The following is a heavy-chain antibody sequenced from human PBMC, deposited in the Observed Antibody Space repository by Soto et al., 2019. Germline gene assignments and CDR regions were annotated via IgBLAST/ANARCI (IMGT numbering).Heavy chain of an antibody. CDR2: ISYDGSTK. J-gene: IGHJ4*02. V-gene: IGHV3-30-3*01. Sequence: QVQLVEAGGGEVQPLRSLRLSCAASGFTFSSYAMHWIRQAPGKGMAWVAVISYDGSTKYYADSVKGRFTISRDNSKNTLYLKMKSLRAEDTAVYYCARGEEEGADYFDYWGQGSLVTVSS. CDR3: ARGEEEGADYFDY. CDR1: GFTFSSYA.